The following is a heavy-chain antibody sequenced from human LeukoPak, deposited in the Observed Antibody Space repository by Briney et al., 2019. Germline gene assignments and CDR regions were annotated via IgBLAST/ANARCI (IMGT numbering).Heavy chain of an antibody. D-gene: IGHD2-15*01. J-gene: IGHJ4*02. Sequence: PGGSLRLSCAAPGFTFSSYAMSWVRQAPGKGLEWVSAISGSGGSTYYADSVKGRFTISRDNSKNTLYLQMNSLRAEDTAVYYCAKGGTHIVVYFDYWGQGTLVTVSS. CDR1: GFTFSSYA. CDR3: AKGGTHIVVYFDY. CDR2: ISGSGGST. V-gene: IGHV3-23*01.